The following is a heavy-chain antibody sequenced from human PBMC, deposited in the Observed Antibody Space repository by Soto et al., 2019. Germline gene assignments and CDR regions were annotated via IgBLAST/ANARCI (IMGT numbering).Heavy chain of an antibody. Sequence: PGESLKISCKGSGYSFTSYWISWVRQMPGKGLEWMGRIDPSDSYTNYSPSFQGHVTISADKSISTAYLQWSSLKASDTAMYYCARRRQPHVINYYYYYGMDVWGQGTTVTVSS. CDR3: ARRRQPHVINYYYYYGMDV. J-gene: IGHJ6*02. D-gene: IGHD3-16*02. CDR2: IDPSDSYT. V-gene: IGHV5-10-1*01. CDR1: GYSFTSYW.